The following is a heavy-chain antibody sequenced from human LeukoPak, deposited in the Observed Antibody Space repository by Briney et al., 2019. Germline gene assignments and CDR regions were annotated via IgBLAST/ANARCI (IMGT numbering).Heavy chain of an antibody. Sequence: GGSLRLSCEGSAFIFSGHWMNWVRQTPGKGLEWVASIKEDGSERQYVDSVKGRFSISRDNTKGSLFLQLNSLRAEDTAVYYCAKEYYYDSSGYYWLPDYWGQGTLVTVSS. V-gene: IGHV3-7*03. CDR1: AFIFSGHW. CDR2: IKEDGSER. CDR3: AKEYYYDSSGYYWLPDY. J-gene: IGHJ4*02. D-gene: IGHD3-22*01.